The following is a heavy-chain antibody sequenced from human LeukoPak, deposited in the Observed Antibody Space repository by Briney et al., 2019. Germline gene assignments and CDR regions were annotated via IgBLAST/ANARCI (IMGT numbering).Heavy chain of an antibody. Sequence: PGGSLGLSCVASGITFSSYAMTWVRQAPGKGLEWASSVSSSGAGTHYADSVKGRFTISRDNSKNTLYLQMNSLRAEDTAVYFCARNSADSCYSQIGLWGQGTLVTVSS. D-gene: IGHD2-15*01. V-gene: IGHV3-23*01. CDR1: GITFSSYA. CDR3: ARNSADSCYSQIGL. CDR2: VSSSGAGT. J-gene: IGHJ4*02.